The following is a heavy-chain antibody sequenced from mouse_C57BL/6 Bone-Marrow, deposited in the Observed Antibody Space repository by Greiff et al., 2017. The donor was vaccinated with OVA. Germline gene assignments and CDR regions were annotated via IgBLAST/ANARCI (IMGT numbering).Heavy chain of an antibody. J-gene: IGHJ4*01. Sequence: VQLQQSGPVLVKPGASVKMSCKASGYTFTDYYMNWVKQSHGKSLEWIGVINPYNGGTSYNQKFKGKATLTVDKSSSTADMELNSLTSEDSAVYYCARKGYDYDGAIYAMDYWGQGTSVTVSS. CDR3: ARKGYDYDGAIYAMDY. CDR1: GYTFTDYY. D-gene: IGHD2-4*01. V-gene: IGHV1-19*01. CDR2: INPYNGGT.